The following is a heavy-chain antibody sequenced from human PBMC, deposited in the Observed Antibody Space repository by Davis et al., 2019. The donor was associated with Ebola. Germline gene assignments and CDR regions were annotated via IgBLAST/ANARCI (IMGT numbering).Heavy chain of an antibody. D-gene: IGHD6-19*01. J-gene: IGHJ4*02. V-gene: IGHV1-18*01. CDR1: GYTFTSYG. Sequence: ASVTVSCQASGYTFTSYGISWVRQAPGQGLEWMGWISAYNGNTNYAQKLQGRVTMTTDTSTSTAYMELRGLRSDDTAVYYCAGAVAGRGWYWGQGTLVTVSS. CDR3: AGAVAGRGWY. CDR2: ISAYNGNT.